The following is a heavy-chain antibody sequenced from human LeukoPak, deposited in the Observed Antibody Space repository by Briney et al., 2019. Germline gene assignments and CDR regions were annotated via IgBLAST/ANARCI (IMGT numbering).Heavy chain of an antibody. J-gene: IGHJ6*01. V-gene: IGHV4-30-4*01. CDR2: IYYSGST. Sequence: SQTLSLTCTVSGGSISSGDYSWSWIRQPPGKGLEWIGYIYYSGSTYYNPSLKSRVTISVDASKNQFSLKLSSVTAADTAVYYCARDQGIVVVPAAIGQRTAYYYYGMDVWGKGPRSPSPQ. D-gene: IGHD2-2*01. CDR3: ARDQGIVVVPAAIGQRTAYYYYGMDV. CDR1: GGSISSGDYS.